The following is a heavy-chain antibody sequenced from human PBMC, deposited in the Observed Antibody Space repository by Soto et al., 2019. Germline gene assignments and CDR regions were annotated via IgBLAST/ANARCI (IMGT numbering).Heavy chain of an antibody. V-gene: IGHV3-30-3*01. J-gene: IGHJ6*02. CDR1: GFTFSSYA. CDR3: ARANRGSGGRTGVEVYYGMDV. D-gene: IGHD7-27*01. CDR2: ISYDGTNK. Sequence: QVQLVESGGGVVQPGRSLRLSCAASGFTFSSYAMHWVRQAPGKGLEWVAVISYDGTNKYYADSVKGRFTISRDNSKNTLYLQMNSLRAEDTAVYYCARANRGSGGRTGVEVYYGMDVWGQGTTVTVSS.